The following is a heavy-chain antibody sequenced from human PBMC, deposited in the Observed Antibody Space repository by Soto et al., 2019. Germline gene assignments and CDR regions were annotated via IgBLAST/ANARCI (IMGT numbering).Heavy chain of an antibody. V-gene: IGHV3-23*01. J-gene: IGHJ4*02. CDR1: GFTFSSYA. Sequence: PGGSMTLSCAASGFTFSSYAMSWVRQAPGKGLEWVSAISGSGGSTYYADSVKGRFTISRDNSKNTLYLQMNSLRAEDTAVYYCAKSGRDIVLVPDFDYWGQGTLVTVSS. CDR3: AKSGRDIVLVPDFDY. CDR2: ISGSGGST. D-gene: IGHD2-2*01.